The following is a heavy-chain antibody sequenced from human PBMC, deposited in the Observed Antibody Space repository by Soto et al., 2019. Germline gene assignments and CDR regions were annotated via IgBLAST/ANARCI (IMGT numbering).Heavy chain of an antibody. CDR3: ATRYYSTSSFWFDY. D-gene: IGHD6-6*01. CDR1: GYSFTSYW. CDR2: IYPGDSET. J-gene: IGHJ5*01. Sequence: GESLKISCKGSGYSFTSYWMGWVRQMPGKGLEWMGIIYPGDSETRYSPSFQGQVTISADKSISTAYLQWTSLKASDTAMYYCATRYYSTSSFWFDYWGQGTLVTVSS. V-gene: IGHV5-51*01.